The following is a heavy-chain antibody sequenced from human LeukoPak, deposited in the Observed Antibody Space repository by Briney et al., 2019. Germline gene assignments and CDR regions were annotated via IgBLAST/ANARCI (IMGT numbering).Heavy chain of an antibody. CDR1: GGSISSSSYY. CDR3: ARHAWNDGHSFDY. Sequence: PSETLSLTCTVSGGSISSSSYYWGWIRQPPGKGLEWIGSIYYSGSTYYNPSLKSRVTISVDTSKNQFSLKLSSVTAADTAVYYCARHAWNDGHSFDYWGQGTLVTVSS. J-gene: IGHJ4*02. CDR2: IYYSGST. D-gene: IGHD1-1*01. V-gene: IGHV4-39*01.